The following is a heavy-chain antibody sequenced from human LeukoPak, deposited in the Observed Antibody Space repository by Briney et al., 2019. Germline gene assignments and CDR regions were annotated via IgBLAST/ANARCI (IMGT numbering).Heavy chain of an antibody. D-gene: IGHD3-22*01. Sequence: GGSLRLSCAASGSTFSSYWMHWVRQAPGKGLVWVSRIKSDGSTNYADSVKGRFTISRDNAKNTVSLQMNSLRAEDTGVYYCARAPSEIGGYYPEYFRHWGQGTLVTVSS. CDR2: IKSDGST. CDR3: ARAPSEIGGYYPEYFRH. J-gene: IGHJ1*01. V-gene: IGHV3-74*01. CDR1: GSTFSSYW.